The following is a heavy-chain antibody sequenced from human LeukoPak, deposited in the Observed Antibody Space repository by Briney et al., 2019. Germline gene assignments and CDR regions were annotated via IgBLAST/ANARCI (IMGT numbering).Heavy chain of an antibody. Sequence: GGSLRLSCAASGFTFSDYYMSWIRQAPGKGLEWVSYISSSGSTTYYADSVKGRFTISRDNAKNSLYLQMNSLRAEDTAVYYCARRDYDYVWGSYRYAYYFDYWGQGTLVTVSS. J-gene: IGHJ4*02. V-gene: IGHV3-11*01. CDR2: ISSSGSTT. CDR3: ARRDYDYVWGSYRYAYYFDY. D-gene: IGHD3-16*02. CDR1: GFTFSDYY.